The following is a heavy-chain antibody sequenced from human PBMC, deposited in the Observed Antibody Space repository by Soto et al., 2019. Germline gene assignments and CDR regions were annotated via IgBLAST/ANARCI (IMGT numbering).Heavy chain of an antibody. Sequence: SGGSLRLSCAASGFTSDDYGMSWVRQAPGKGLEWVSGINWNGGSTGYADSVKGRFTISRDNAKNSLYLQMNSLRAEDTALYHCARGIGGGSGEGYYYYMDVWGKGTTVTVSS. CDR3: ARGIGGGSGEGYYYYMDV. CDR2: INWNGGST. D-gene: IGHD3-10*01. V-gene: IGHV3-20*01. J-gene: IGHJ6*03. CDR1: GFTSDDYG.